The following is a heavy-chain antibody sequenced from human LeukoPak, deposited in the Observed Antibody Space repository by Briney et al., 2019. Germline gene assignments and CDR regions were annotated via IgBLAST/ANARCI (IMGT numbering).Heavy chain of an antibody. Sequence: GGSLRLSCAASGFTFSSYGMHWVRQAPGKGLEWVAVISYDGSNKYYAASVKGRFTISRDNSKNTLYLQMNSLRAEDTAVYYCAKVDNWNDEVPSFDPWGQGTLVTVSS. CDR3: AKVDNWNDEVPSFDP. J-gene: IGHJ5*02. CDR2: ISYDGSNK. CDR1: GFTFSSYG. D-gene: IGHD1-1*01. V-gene: IGHV3-30*18.